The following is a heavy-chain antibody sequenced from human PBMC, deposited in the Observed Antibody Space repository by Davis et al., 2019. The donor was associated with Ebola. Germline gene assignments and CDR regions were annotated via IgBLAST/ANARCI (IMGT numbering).Heavy chain of an antibody. D-gene: IGHD1-1*01. CDR3: AIQVMGTTRVFDF. CDR1: GGSISSSNW. V-gene: IGHV4-4*02. CDR2: IYHSGST. J-gene: IGHJ4*02. Sequence: SETLSLTCAVSGGSISSSNWWSWVRQPPGKGLEWIGEIYHSGSTNYNPSLSSRVAVSVDTSKNHFSLKLSSVTAADTAIYYCAIQVMGTTRVFDFWGQGTLVTVSS.